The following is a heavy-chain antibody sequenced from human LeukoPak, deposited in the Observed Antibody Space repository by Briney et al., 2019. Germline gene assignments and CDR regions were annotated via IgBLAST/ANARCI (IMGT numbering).Heavy chain of an antibody. CDR3: ARSTTMVPLVAYDI. Sequence: PSETLSLTCTVSGGSISSYHWTWMRQAPGKGLEWIGYMYNTGSTNYNPSLKSRVAISVDTSKNQFSLKLSSVTAADAAVYYCARSTTMVPLVAYDIWGQGTMVTVS. D-gene: IGHD5-18*01. CDR2: MYNTGST. J-gene: IGHJ3*02. CDR1: GGSISSYH. V-gene: IGHV4-59*01.